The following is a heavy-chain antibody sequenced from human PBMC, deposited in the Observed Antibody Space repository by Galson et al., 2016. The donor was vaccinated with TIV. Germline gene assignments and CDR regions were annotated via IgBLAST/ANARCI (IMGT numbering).Heavy chain of an antibody. V-gene: IGHV3-11*06. CDR3: ARARGSIVGGTDYFDY. D-gene: IGHD1-26*01. CDR1: GFPFSDYY. Sequence: SLRLSCAASGFPFSDYYMTWVRQAPGKGLEWVSYISAKSSYTKYADSVKGRFTISRDNAKNSLYLQMNSLRAEDSAVYYCARARGSIVGGTDYFDYWGRGTLVTVSS. CDR2: ISAKSSYT. J-gene: IGHJ4*02.